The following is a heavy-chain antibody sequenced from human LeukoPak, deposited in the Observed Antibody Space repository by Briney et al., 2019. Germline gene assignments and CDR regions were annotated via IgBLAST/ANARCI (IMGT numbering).Heavy chain of an antibody. CDR1: GFTFSDYY. D-gene: IGHD4-17*01. CDR2: ISSSGSTI. V-gene: IGHV3-11*04. Sequence: GGSLRLSCAASGFTFSDYYMSWIRQAPGKGLEWVSYISSSGSTIYYADSVKGRFTISRDNAKNSLYLQMNSLRAEDTAVYHXXXLAYGDYSWFDPWGQGTLVTVSS. CDR3: XXLAYGDYSWFDP. J-gene: IGHJ5*02.